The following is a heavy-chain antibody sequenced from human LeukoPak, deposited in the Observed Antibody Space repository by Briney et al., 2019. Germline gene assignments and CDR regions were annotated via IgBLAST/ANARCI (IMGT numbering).Heavy chain of an antibody. Sequence: PGASLRLSCAASGFTFSSYAMSWVRQAPGKGLEWVSAISGSGGSTYYADSVKGRFTISRDNSKNTLYPQMNSLRAEDTAVYYRAKDLPLRFGFFGYWGQGTLVTVSS. CDR2: ISGSGGST. V-gene: IGHV3-23*01. CDR1: GFTFSSYA. J-gene: IGHJ4*02. D-gene: IGHD3-16*01. CDR3: AKDLPLRFGFFGY.